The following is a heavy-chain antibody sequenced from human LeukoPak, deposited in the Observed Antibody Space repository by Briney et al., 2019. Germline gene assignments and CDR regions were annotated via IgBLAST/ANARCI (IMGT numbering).Heavy chain of an antibody. Sequence: ASVKVSCKVSGYTLTELSMHWVRQAPGKGLEWMGGFDPEDGETIYAQKFQGRVTMTEDTSTDTAYMELSSLRSEDTAVYYCATVNDFWSGYYPVDYWGQGTLVTVSS. CDR2: FDPEDGET. J-gene: IGHJ4*02. D-gene: IGHD3-3*01. V-gene: IGHV1-24*01. CDR1: GYTLTELS. CDR3: ATVNDFWSGYYPVDY.